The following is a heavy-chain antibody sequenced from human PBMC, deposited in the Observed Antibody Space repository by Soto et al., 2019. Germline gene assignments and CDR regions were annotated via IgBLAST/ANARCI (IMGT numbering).Heavy chain of an antibody. Sequence: QVQLVQSGAEVKKPGSSVKVSCKASGGTFSSYTISWVRQAPGQGLEWMGRIIPILGIANYAQKFQGRVTITADKSTSTAYMELSSLRSEDTAVYYCARVPATAIYYFDYWGQGTLVIVSS. V-gene: IGHV1-69*02. CDR1: GGTFSSYT. CDR3: ARVPATAIYYFDY. J-gene: IGHJ4*02. CDR2: IIPILGIA. D-gene: IGHD2-2*01.